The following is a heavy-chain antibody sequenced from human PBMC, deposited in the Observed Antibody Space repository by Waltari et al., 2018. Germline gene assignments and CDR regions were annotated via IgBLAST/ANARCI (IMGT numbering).Heavy chain of an antibody. CDR3: AKARIAAAAIDY. CDR2: IRYDGSNK. CDR1: GFTFCSYA. V-gene: IGHV3-30*02. J-gene: IGHJ4*02. D-gene: IGHD6-13*01. Sequence: QVQLVESGGGVVQPGGSLRRSCAASGFTFCSYAMHWARQAPGKGLEWVAVIRYDGSNKYYADSVKGRFTITRDKSKNTLYLQMNSLRAEDTAVYYCAKARIAAAAIDYWGQGTLVTVSS.